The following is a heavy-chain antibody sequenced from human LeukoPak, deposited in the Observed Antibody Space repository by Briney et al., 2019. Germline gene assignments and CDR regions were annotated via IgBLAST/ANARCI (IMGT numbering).Heavy chain of an antibody. V-gene: IGHV4-34*01. Sequence: LETLSLTCAVYGGSFSGYYWSWIRQPPGKGLEWIGEINHSGSTKYNPSLKSRVTISVDTSKNQFSLRLSSVTAADTAVYYCARDWGVSARPGYMDVWGKGTTVTVSS. J-gene: IGHJ6*03. CDR2: INHSGST. D-gene: IGHD6-6*01. CDR3: ARDWGVSARPGYMDV. CDR1: GGSFSGYY.